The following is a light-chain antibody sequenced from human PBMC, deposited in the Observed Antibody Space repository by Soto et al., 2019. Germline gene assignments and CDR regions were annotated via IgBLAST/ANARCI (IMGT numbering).Light chain of an antibody. Sequence: QSVLTQPASVSGSLGQSITISCTGTSSDVGGYNYVSWYQHHPGKAPKLMIYEVSNRPSGVSNRFSGSKSGNTASLTISGLQAEDEADYYCSSYTSSSSTHVVFGGGTKLTVL. CDR2: EVS. CDR3: SSYTSSSSTHVV. J-gene: IGLJ2*01. V-gene: IGLV2-14*01. CDR1: SSDVGGYNY.